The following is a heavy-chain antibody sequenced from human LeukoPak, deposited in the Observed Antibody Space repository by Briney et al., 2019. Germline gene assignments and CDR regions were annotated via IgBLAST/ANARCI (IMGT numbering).Heavy chain of an antibody. CDR3: ARQISDYYYYYIDV. CDR1: GGSISSNY. D-gene: IGHD3-10*01. J-gene: IGHJ6*03. Sequence: SETLSLTCTVSGGSISSNYWGWIRQTPGKGLEWIGTIYYSGTTYYNPSLVSRATISEDTSKNQFSLTLRSVTAADTAVYYCARQISDYYYYYIDVWGKGTTVTVSS. CDR2: IYYSGTT. V-gene: IGHV4-39*01.